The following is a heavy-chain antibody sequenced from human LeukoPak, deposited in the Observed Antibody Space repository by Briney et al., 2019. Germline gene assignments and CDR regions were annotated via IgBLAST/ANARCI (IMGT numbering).Heavy chain of an antibody. CDR1: GGTVSSYA. V-gene: IGHV1-69*04. CDR3: ARETTVTHDAFDI. J-gene: IGHJ3*02. D-gene: IGHD4-17*01. CDR2: IIPILGIA. Sequence: VASVKVSCKASGGTVSSYAISWVRQAPGQGLEWMGRIIPILGIANYAQKFQGRVTITADKSTSTAYMELSSLRSEDTAVYYCARETTVTHDAFDIWGQGTMVTVSS.